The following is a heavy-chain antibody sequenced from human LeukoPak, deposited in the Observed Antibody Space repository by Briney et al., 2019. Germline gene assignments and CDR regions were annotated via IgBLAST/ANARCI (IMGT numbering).Heavy chain of an antibody. CDR2: ISGSGTST. D-gene: IGHD5-18*01. CDR3: AQTGAYSYSYGDY. Sequence: GGSLRLSCAASGFTFSSYAMSWVRQAPGRGLEWVSAISGSGTSTYYADSVKGRFTISRDNSKNTLFLQMNSLRAEDPAVYYCAQTGAYSYSYGDYWGQGTLVTVSS. CDR1: GFTFSSYA. J-gene: IGHJ4*02. V-gene: IGHV3-23*01.